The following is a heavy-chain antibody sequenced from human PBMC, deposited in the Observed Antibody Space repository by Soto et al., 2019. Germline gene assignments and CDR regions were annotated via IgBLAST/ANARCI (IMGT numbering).Heavy chain of an antibody. CDR3: ARVHSGSYSFDY. CDR2: IYYSGST. J-gene: IGHJ4*02. D-gene: IGHD1-26*01. CDR1: GGSISSGDYY. V-gene: IGHV4-30-4*01. Sequence: PSETLSLTCTVSGGSISSGDYYWSWIRQPPGEGLEWIGYIYYSGSTYYNPSLKSRVTISVDTSKNQFSLKLSSVTAADTAVYYCARVHSGSYSFDYWGQGTLVTVSS.